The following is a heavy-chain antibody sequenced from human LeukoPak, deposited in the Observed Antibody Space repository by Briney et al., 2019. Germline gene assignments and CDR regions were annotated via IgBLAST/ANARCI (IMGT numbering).Heavy chain of an antibody. V-gene: IGHV3-23*01. J-gene: IGHJ4*02. Sequence: GGSLRLSCAASGFTSSSYAMSWVRPAPGQGLEWVSAVSGSGGSTYYADSVRGRFTISRDNAKNSVSLQMNTLRAEDTGIYYCARQAYGSGWFWGQGTLVSVSS. CDR1: GFTSSSYA. CDR2: VSGSGGST. D-gene: IGHD6-19*01. CDR3: ARQAYGSGWF.